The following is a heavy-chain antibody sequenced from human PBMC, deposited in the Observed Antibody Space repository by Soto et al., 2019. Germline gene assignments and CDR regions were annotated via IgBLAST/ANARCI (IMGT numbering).Heavy chain of an antibody. J-gene: IGHJ6*02. V-gene: IGHV1-2*04. CDR1: GYTFTGYY. D-gene: IGHD6-13*01. Sequence: EASVKVSCKASGYTFTGYYMHWVRQAPGQGLEWMGWINPNSGSTNYAQKFQGWVTMTRDTSTTTVYMELSSLRPEDTAVYYCAREVIAGTEACYYLGMGVWGQGITGTVYS. CDR3: AREVIAGTEACYYLGMGV. CDR2: INPNSGST.